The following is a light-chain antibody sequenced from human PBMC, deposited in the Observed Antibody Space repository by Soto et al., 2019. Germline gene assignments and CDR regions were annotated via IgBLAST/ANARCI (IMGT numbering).Light chain of an antibody. CDR2: GAS. CDR1: QSVSSNY. CDR3: HQYGSAPWT. V-gene: IGKV3-20*01. Sequence: EIVLTQSPCTLSLSPVERGALSCMASQSVSSNYVAWYQQKPGQAPRLLISGASNRATGTPDRFRGSGSGTDFTLTITRLEPEDFAVYYCHQYGSAPWTFGQGTKVDIK. J-gene: IGKJ1*01.